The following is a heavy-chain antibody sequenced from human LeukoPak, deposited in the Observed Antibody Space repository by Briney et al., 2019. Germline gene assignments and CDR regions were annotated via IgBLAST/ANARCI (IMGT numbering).Heavy chain of an antibody. CDR3: ARFPEGSNTWSIDF. V-gene: IGHV3-21*01. D-gene: IGHD2-15*01. CDR2: ISSSSGYV. Sequence: PGGSLRLSCAASGFTLSSYSMIWVRQAPGKGLEWVSSISSSSGYVFYADSMKGRFTVYRDNSKNSLYLQINTLRAEDTAVFYCARFPEGSNTWSIDFWGEGTLVSVSS. J-gene: IGHJ4*02. CDR1: GFTLSSYS.